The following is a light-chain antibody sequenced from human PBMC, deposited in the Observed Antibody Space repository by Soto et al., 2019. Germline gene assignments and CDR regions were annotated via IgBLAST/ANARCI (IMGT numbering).Light chain of an antibody. Sequence: QSVLTQPASVSGSPGQSITISCTGTSSDVGGYKYVSWYQQHPGKAPKLIIYEVINRPSGVSNRFSGSKSGNTASLTISGLQAEDEADYYCISYTTSSTVVFGGGTQLTVL. CDR1: SSDVGGYKY. CDR2: EVI. CDR3: ISYTTSSTVV. J-gene: IGLJ7*01. V-gene: IGLV2-14*01.